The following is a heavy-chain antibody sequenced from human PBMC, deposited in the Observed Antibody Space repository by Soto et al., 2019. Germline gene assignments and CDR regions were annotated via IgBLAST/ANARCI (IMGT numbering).Heavy chain of an antibody. CDR2: IGTLGDT. CDR3: ARELLYGAYGNYFDN. V-gene: IGHV3-13*01. J-gene: IGHJ4*02. CDR1: GFTFSTYD. D-gene: IGHD5-12*01. Sequence: EVQLVESGGGLVQPGGSLRLSCAASGFTFSTYDMHWVRQAAGEGLEWVSAIGTLGDTHYPGSVRGRFPISIDNAKNSLHLQMDSLTVGDAAVDYCARELLYGAYGNYFDNWGQGTLVTVSS.